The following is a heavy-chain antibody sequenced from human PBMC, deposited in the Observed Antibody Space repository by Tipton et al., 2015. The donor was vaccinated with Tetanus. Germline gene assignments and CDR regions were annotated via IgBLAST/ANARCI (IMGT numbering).Heavy chain of an antibody. V-gene: IGHV3-30*04. Sequence: SLRLSCAASGFTFSSYAMHWVRQAPGKGLEWVAVISYDGSNKYYADSVKGRFTISRDNSKNTLYLQMNSLRAEDTAVYYCAYDLSDSGFDYWGQGALVTVSS. J-gene: IGHJ4*02. CDR1: GFTFSSYA. CDR2: ISYDGSNK. D-gene: IGHD4-17*01. CDR3: AYDLSDSGFDY.